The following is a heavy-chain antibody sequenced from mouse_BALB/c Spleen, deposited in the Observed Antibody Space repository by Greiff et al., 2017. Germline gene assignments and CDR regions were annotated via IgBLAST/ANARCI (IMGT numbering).Heavy chain of an antibody. CDR2: IDPANGNT. J-gene: IGHJ3*01. Sequence: VQLQQSGAELVKPGASVKLSCTASGFNIKDTYMHWVKQRPEQGLEWIGRIDPANGNTKYDPKFQGKATITADTSSNTAYLQLSSLTSEDTADYYGTRWEGGDYVGYWGQGTLVTVSA. V-gene: IGHV14-3*02. D-gene: IGHD2-13*01. CDR1: GFNIKDTY. CDR3: TRWEGGDYVGY.